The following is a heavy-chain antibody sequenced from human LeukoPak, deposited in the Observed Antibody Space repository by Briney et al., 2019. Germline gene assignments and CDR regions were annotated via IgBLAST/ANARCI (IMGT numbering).Heavy chain of an antibody. Sequence: GGSLRLSCAASGFPFSSYAMSWVRQAPGKGLEWVSGITGSGTSIYHADSVKGRFTISRDNSKKTLYLQMNSLRAEDTAVYYCAKSTLGDYWGQGTLVTVSS. J-gene: IGHJ4*02. V-gene: IGHV3-23*01. CDR2: ITGSGTSI. CDR1: GFPFSSYA. D-gene: IGHD2-2*01. CDR3: AKSTLGDY.